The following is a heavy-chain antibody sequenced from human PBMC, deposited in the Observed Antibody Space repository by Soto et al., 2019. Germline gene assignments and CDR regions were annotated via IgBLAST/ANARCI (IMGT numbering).Heavy chain of an antibody. CDR2: IYTGGST. J-gene: IGHJ4*02. V-gene: IGHV3-53*01. CDR1: GFTVSSNY. Sequence: GGSLRLSCAASGFTVSSNYMSWVRQAPGKGLEWVSIIYTGGSTYYADSVKGRFTISRDNSKNTLYLQMNSLRAEDTAVFYCARDTDSSGYPGASGYWGQGTLVTVSS. CDR3: ARDTDSSGYPGASGY. D-gene: IGHD3-22*01.